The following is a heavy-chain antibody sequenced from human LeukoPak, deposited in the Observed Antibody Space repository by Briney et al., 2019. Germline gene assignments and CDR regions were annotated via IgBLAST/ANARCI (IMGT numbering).Heavy chain of an antibody. CDR3: AKDGDSSGYYPYAFDI. D-gene: IGHD3-22*01. CDR1: GFTFSDYY. V-gene: IGHV3-23*01. CDR2: ISGSGGST. Sequence: GGSLRLSCAASGFTFSDYYISWIRQAPGKGLAWVSAISGSGGSTYYADSVKGRFTISRDNSKNTLYLQMNSLRAEDTAVYYCAKDGDSSGYYPYAFDIWGQGTMVTVSS. J-gene: IGHJ3*02.